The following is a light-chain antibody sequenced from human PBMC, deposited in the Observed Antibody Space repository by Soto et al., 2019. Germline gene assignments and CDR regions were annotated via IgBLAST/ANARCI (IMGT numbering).Light chain of an antibody. CDR3: QHYGSSPPLIT. J-gene: IGKJ5*01. Sequence: EIVMTQSPTTLSGSPGERATLSCRASQSVNSNLAWYQQKSGQAPRLLIYGASSRATGIPDRFSGGGSETDFTLTISSLEPADFAVYYCQHYGSSPPLITFGPGTRLEIK. V-gene: IGKV3-20*01. CDR1: QSVNSN. CDR2: GAS.